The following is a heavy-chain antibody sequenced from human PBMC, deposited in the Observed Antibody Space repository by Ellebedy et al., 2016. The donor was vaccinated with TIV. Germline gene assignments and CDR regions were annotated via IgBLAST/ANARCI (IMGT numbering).Heavy chain of an antibody. Sequence: GESLKISCAASGFTFNSYAMSWVRQAPGKGLEWVSTINNLGSRKYYADSVEGRFIISRDNSKKTVYLQMNSLRAEDTAVYYCAKDSGKYGWNSEYWGQGTQVTVSS. CDR1: GFTFNSYA. J-gene: IGHJ4*02. D-gene: IGHD3-10*01. CDR2: INNLGSRK. V-gene: IGHV3-23*01. CDR3: AKDSGKYGWNSEY.